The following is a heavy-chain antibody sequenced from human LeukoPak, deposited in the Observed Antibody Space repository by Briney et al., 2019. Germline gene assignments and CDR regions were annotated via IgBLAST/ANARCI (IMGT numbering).Heavy chain of an antibody. CDR2: IYYSGST. J-gene: IGHJ4*02. CDR1: GGSITGYY. Sequence: SETLSLTCTVSGGSITGYYWSWIRQPLGKGLEWIGYIYYSGSTNYDPSLKSRVTISVDTSKNQFSLKLSSVTAADRAVYYCARHDDILTGYPLDYWGQGTLVTVSS. V-gene: IGHV4-59*08. CDR3: ARHDDILTGYPLDY. D-gene: IGHD3-9*01.